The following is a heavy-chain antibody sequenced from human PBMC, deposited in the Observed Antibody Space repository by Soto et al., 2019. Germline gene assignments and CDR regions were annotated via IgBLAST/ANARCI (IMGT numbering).Heavy chain of an antibody. D-gene: IGHD6-13*01. CDR3: ARDPSWLRAADDGDY. CDR2: ISAYNGNT. J-gene: IGHJ4*02. V-gene: IGHV1-18*01. Sequence: EASVKVSCKASGYTFTSYGISWVRQAPGQGLEWMGWISAYNGNTNYAQKLQGRVTMTTDTSTSTAYMELRSLRSDDTAVYYCARDPSWLRAADDGDYWGQGTLVTVSS. CDR1: GYTFTSYG.